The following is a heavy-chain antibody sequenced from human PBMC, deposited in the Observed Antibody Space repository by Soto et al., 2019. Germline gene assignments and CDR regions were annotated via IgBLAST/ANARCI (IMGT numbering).Heavy chain of an antibody. CDR3: AGVGIAAAGPGGNWCDP. D-gene: IGHD6-13*01. Sequence: SVKVSCKASGGTFSSYAISWVRQAPGQGLEWMGGIIPIFGTANYAQKFQGRVTITADESTSTAYMELSSLRSEDTAVYYCAGVGIAAAGPGGNWCDPWGQGTLVTVSS. V-gene: IGHV1-69*13. CDR1: GGTFSSYA. CDR2: IIPIFGTA. J-gene: IGHJ5*02.